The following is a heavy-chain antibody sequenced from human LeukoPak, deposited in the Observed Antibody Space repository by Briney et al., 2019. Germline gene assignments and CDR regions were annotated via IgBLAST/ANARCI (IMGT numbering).Heavy chain of an antibody. V-gene: IGHV3-74*01. CDR3: AKDGSNLAYYFDY. D-gene: IGHD4-11*01. CDR2: INSDGSST. J-gene: IGHJ4*02. Sequence: GGSLRLSCAASGFTFSSHWMHWVRQGPGKGLVWVSRINSDGSSTTYADSVKGRFTMSRDNAKNTLYLQMNSLRAEDTAVYYCAKDGSNLAYYFDYWGQGTLVTVSS. CDR1: GFTFSSHW.